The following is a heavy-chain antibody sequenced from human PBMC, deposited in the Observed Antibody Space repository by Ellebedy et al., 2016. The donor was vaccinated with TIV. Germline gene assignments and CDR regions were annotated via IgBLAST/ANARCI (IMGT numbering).Heavy chain of an antibody. Sequence: AASVKVSCKASGYTFTNYGISWARQAPGQGLEWMGWISAYNGNAKYAQKLQGRVTMTTDTSTSTAYMELRSLRSDDTAVYFCARVAMAVLPAEYWGQGTQVTVSS. V-gene: IGHV1-18*04. J-gene: IGHJ4*02. CDR2: ISAYNGNA. D-gene: IGHD6-19*01. CDR1: GYTFTNYG. CDR3: ARVAMAVLPAEY.